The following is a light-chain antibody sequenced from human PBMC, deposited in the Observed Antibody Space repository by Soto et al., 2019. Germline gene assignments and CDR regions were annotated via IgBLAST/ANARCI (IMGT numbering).Light chain of an antibody. CDR2: GAS. V-gene: IGKV3-15*01. CDR1: QSVSSS. CDR3: QQYNNWPLYT. J-gene: IGKJ2*01. Sequence: EIVMTQSPATLSVSPGERATLTCRASQSVSSSLAWYQQKPGQAPRLLIYGASTRATGIPARFSGSRSGTEFTLTISSLQSEDFAVYYCQQYNNWPLYTFGQGTKVDIK.